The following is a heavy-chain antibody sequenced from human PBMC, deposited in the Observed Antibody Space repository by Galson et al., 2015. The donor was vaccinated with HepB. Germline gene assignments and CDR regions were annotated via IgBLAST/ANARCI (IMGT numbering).Heavy chain of an antibody. CDR2: INHSGST. CDR1: GGSFSGYY. D-gene: IGHD3-22*01. Sequence: ETLSLTCAVYGGSFSGYYWSWIRQPPGKGLEWIGEINHSGSTNYNPSLKSRVTISVDTSKNQFSLKLSSVTAADTAVYYCAMYDSSGPTFRYWGQGTLVTVSS. J-gene: IGHJ4*02. CDR3: AMYDSSGPTFRY. V-gene: IGHV4-34*01.